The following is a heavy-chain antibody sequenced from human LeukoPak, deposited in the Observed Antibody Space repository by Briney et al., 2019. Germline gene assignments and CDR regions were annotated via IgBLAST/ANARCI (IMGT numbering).Heavy chain of an antibody. Sequence: GGSLRLSCAASGFTFDDYAMSWVRQAPGKGLEWVSLISGDGSSTYYADSLKGRFTIPRDNSKNSLYLQMNSLRTEDTAFYYCASDNRGFDYWGQGTLVTVSS. J-gene: IGHJ4*02. CDR2: ISGDGSST. CDR3: ASDNRGFDY. V-gene: IGHV3-43*02. CDR1: GFTFDDYA.